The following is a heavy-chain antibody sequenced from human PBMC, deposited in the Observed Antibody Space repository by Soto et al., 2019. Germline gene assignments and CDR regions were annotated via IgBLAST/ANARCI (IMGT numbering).Heavy chain of an antibody. V-gene: IGHV1-2*02. CDR2: INPKSGDT. D-gene: IGHD2-2*01. Sequence: AALKVSCTESGYIFSGHVIHWMRQAPGQGLEWMGWINPKSGDTGYAQKFQGRVTMTRDTSLDIVHMDLSGLTSDDAAVYYCARDTRGTRGFDEMDFWGQGTTVPVSS. J-gene: IGHJ6*02. CDR1: GYIFSGHV. CDR3: ARDTRGTRGFDEMDF.